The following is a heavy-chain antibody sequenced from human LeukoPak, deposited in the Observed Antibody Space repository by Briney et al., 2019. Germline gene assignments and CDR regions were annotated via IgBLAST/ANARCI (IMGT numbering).Heavy chain of an antibody. CDR1: GFTFSSYG. CDR2: ISYGGSNK. J-gene: IGHJ4*02. V-gene: IGHV3-30*18. Sequence: PGRSLRLSCAASGFTFSSYGMHWVRQAPGEGLEWVAVISYGGSNKYYAHSVKGRFTISRDNSKNTLYLQMNSLRAEDTSAYYCAKDLGYGYTTYFDYWGQGTLVTVSS. D-gene: IGHD5-18*01. CDR3: AKDLGYGYTTYFDY.